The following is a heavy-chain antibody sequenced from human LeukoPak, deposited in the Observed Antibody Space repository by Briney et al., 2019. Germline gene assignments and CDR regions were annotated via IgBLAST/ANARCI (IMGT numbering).Heavy chain of an antibody. J-gene: IGHJ4*02. CDR3: ARASSGRFDY. CDR1: GDSVSSILTT. CDR2: TYYRSKWLN. Sequence: SHTLSLTCAISGDSVSSILTTWNWIRQSPSRGLEWLGRTYYRSKWLNDYEVSVKSRITINPDTSKNQFSLQLNSVTPEDTAVYYCARASSGRFDYWGQGTLVTVSS. D-gene: IGHD1-26*01. V-gene: IGHV6-1*01.